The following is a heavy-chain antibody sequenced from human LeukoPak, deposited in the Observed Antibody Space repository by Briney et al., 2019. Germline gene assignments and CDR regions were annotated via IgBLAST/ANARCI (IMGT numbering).Heavy chain of an antibody. D-gene: IGHD1-26*01. V-gene: IGHV3-30*02. Sequence: GGSLRLSCAASGLTFSSYGMHWVRQAPGKGLEWVAFIRYDGSNKYYADSVKGRFTISRDNSKNTLYLQMNSLRAEDTAVYYCAKDKRMGYYYYYGMDVWGQGTTVTVSS. CDR2: IRYDGSNK. J-gene: IGHJ6*02. CDR1: GLTFSSYG. CDR3: AKDKRMGYYYYYGMDV.